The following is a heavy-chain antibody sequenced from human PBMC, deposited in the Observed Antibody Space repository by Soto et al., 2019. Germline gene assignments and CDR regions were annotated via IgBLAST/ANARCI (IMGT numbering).Heavy chain of an antibody. D-gene: IGHD2-2*01. Sequence: EPNLVNDTKTLTSTCDCSEISLSTGGMCVSWIGQPPGKALEWLALIDWDDDKYYSTSLKTRLTISKDTSKNQVVLTMTNMDPVDTATYYCALIRTTGYGMDVWGPG. CDR1: EISLSTGGMC. V-gene: IGHV2-70*01. CDR2: IDWDDDK. J-gene: IGHJ6*02. CDR3: ALIRTTGYGMDV.